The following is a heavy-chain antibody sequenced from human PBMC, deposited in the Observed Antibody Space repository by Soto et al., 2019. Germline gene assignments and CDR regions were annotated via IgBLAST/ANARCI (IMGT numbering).Heavy chain of an antibody. Sequence: PSVKVSCKASGYTFTTYYMHWVRQAPGQRLEWMGRINAGNGNTSYAQKFQGRVTMTRDTSANTAYMELSSLRSEDTAVYYCARSVVVVTDFDYWGQGTLVTVSS. D-gene: IGHD2-21*02. J-gene: IGHJ4*02. CDR1: GYTFTTYY. V-gene: IGHV1-3*01. CDR2: INAGNGNT. CDR3: ARSVVVVTDFDY.